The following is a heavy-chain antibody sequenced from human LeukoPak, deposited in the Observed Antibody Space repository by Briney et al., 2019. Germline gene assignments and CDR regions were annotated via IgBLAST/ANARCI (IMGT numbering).Heavy chain of an antibody. CDR2: INPNSGDT. Sequence: ASVKVSCKASGYTFTDYYIHCVRQAPGQGLEWMGWINPNSGDTNYAQKFQGRVTMTRDTSISTTYMELSRLTSDDAAVYYCARAVTASAELNWFDPWGQGTLVTVSS. J-gene: IGHJ5*02. V-gene: IGHV1-2*02. CDR3: ARAVTASAELNWFDP. CDR1: GYTFTDYY. D-gene: IGHD2-21*02.